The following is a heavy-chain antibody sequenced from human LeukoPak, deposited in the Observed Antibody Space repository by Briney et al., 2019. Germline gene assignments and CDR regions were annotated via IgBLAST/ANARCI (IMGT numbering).Heavy chain of an antibody. J-gene: IGHJ5*02. CDR1: GGSFSGYY. CDR3: ARHQYGSGSYYIRYNWFDP. CDR2: INHSGST. V-gene: IGHV4-34*01. Sequence: SETLSLTCAVYGGSFSGYYWSWIRQPPGKGLEWIGEINHSGSTNYNPSLKSRVTISVDTSKNQFSLKLSSVTAADTAVYYCARHQYGSGSYYIRYNWFDPWGQGTLVTVSS. D-gene: IGHD3-10*01.